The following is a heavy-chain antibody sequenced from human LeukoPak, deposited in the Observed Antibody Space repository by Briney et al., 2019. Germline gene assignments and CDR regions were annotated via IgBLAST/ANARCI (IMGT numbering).Heavy chain of an antibody. CDR2: IGSGSVDK. D-gene: IGHD3-3*01. V-gene: IGHV3-23*01. CDR3: AKRVPLTALDF. J-gene: IGHJ4*02. CDR1: GFSFNIYA. Sequence: TGGSLRLSCAASGFSFNIYAMGWVRQAPGKGLEWVSVIGSGSVDKHYADTVRGRFDISRDNSKNRLFLQMNSLRVEDSGVYYCAKRVPLTALDFWGQGTLVTVSS.